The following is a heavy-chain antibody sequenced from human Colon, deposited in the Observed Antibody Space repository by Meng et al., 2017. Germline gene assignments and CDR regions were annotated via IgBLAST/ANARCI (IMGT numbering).Heavy chain of an antibody. CDR2: IYYSGST. V-gene: IGHV4-31*01. D-gene: IGHD6-19*01. CDR1: GGSISTGGYY. Sequence: QAPLRESGPGLVKPSQTLSLPCTVSGGSISTGGYYWSWIRQLPGKGLEWIGYIYYSGSTYYNPSLRSLVSISVDTSKNQFSLKLSSVTAADTAVYYCARERLSSGWYGGRWFDPWGQGTLVTVSS. J-gene: IGHJ5*02. CDR3: ARERLSSGWYGGRWFDP.